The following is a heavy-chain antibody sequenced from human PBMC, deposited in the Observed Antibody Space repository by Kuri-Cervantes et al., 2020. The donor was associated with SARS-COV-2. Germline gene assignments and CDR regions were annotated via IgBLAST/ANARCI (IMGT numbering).Heavy chain of an antibody. CDR3: ARTRFLEWSYIQH. J-gene: IGHJ1*01. V-gene: IGHV4-38-2*01. CDR1: GYSISSGYY. D-gene: IGHD3-3*01. Sequence: ESLKISCAVSGYSISSGYYWGWIRQPPGKGLEWIGSIYHSGSTNYNPSLKSRVTISVDTSKNQFSLKLSSVTAADTAVYYCARTRFLEWSYIQHWGQGTLVTVSS. CDR2: IYHSGST.